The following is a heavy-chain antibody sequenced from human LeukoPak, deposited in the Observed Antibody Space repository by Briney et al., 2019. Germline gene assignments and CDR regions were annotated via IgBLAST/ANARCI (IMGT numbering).Heavy chain of an antibody. D-gene: IGHD1-26*01. CDR3: AKDSVGATTLDWFDS. V-gene: IGHV3-30*02. CDR2: IRYDGNNK. Sequence: GGSLRLSCAASGFTFKNYAMHWVRQAPGKGLDWVAFIRYDGNNKFYADSVKGRFTISRDNSKNTLYQQMNNLRPEDTAIYYCAKDSVGATTLDWFDSWGQGTLVTVSS. CDR1: GFTFKNYA. J-gene: IGHJ5*01.